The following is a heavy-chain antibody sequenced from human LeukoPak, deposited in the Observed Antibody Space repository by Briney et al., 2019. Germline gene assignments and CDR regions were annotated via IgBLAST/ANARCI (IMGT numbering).Heavy chain of an antibody. J-gene: IGHJ4*02. D-gene: IGHD6-13*01. CDR1: GFTFSNYA. CDR3: AKARGRAAAGSTSDY. Sequence: PGGSLRLSCAASGFTFSNYAMSWVRQAPGKGLEWVSAISGSGGSTYYVDSVKGRFTISRDNSESTLYLQMNSLGAEDTALYYCAKARGRAAAGSTSDYWGQGTLVTVSS. CDR2: ISGSGGST. V-gene: IGHV3-23*01.